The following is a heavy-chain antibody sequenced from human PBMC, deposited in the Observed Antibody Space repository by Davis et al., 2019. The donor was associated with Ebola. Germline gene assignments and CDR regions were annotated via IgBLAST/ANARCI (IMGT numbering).Heavy chain of an antibody. V-gene: IGHV3-9*01. D-gene: IGHD2-8*02. CDR3: AKSAGRYCTGGVCYTDYYYYYGMDV. CDR1: GFTFSSYG. J-gene: IGHJ6*02. CDR2: ISWNSGSI. Sequence: GGSLRLSCAASGFTFSSYGMHWVRQAPGKGLEWVSGISWNSGSIGYADSVKGRFTISRDNAKNSLYLQMNSLRAEDTALYYCAKSAGRYCTGGVCYTDYYYYYGMDVWGQGTTVTVSS.